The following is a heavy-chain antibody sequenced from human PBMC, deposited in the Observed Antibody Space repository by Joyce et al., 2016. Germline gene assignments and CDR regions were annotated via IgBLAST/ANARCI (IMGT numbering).Heavy chain of an antibody. J-gene: IGHJ3*02. Sequence: GAAVKRPGESLRISCKASGYTFNKYWIAWVRQMPGKGPLWIGIIYPGDDDTSYSPSVRGRVTISVDRSINTAYVQWNSLNTSDTAMYYCARMLPITIFGVVPSLSRAFDIWGEGTVVTVSS. CDR2: IYPGDDDT. CDR3: ARMLPITIFGVVPSLSRAFDI. D-gene: IGHD3-3*01. V-gene: IGHV5-51*01. CDR1: GYTFNKYW.